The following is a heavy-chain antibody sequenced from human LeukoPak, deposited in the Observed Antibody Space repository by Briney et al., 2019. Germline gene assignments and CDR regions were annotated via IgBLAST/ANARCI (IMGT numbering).Heavy chain of an antibody. CDR3: ARDSPGYSSGWHYFDY. D-gene: IGHD6-19*01. CDR2: IYTSGST. J-gene: IGHJ4*02. V-gene: IGHV4-4*07. Sequence: PSETLSLTCTVSGGSISGYYWSWIRQPAGKGLEWIGRIYTSGSTNYNPSLKSRVTMSVDTSKNQFSLKLSSVTAADTAVYYCARDSPGYSSGWHYFDYWGQGTLVTVSS. CDR1: GGSISGYY.